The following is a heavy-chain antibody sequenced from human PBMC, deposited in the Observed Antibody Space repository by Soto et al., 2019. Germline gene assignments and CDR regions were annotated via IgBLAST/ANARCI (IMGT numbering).Heavy chain of an antibody. CDR3: ARGVNGYYYVDY. J-gene: IGHJ4*02. CDR2: INRDGSRT. D-gene: IGHD2-8*01. Sequence: EVQLVESGGNVLQPGGSLRLSCAASGFISSSYWMHWVRQAPGKGLVWVSRINRDGSRTDYADSVKGRFAVSRDNAKNPVLLQMNSLRGDDTGVYFCARGVNGYYYVDYWGQGTLVTVSS. V-gene: IGHV3-74*01. CDR1: GFISSSYW.